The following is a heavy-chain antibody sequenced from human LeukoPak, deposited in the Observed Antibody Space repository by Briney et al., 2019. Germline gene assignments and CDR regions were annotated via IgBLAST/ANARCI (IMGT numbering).Heavy chain of an antibody. CDR2: IYSDGST. CDR1: GFTVSTNY. V-gene: IGHV3-53*05. CDR3: ARDFTLIPYSSGWYWFDP. Sequence: GGSLRLSCAASGFTVSTNYMSWVRQAPGKKLEWVSDIYSDGSTFYADSVKGRFTISRGNSKNTLYLQMGSLRAEDMAVYYCARDFTLIPYSSGWYWFDPWGQGTLVTVSS. J-gene: IGHJ5*02. D-gene: IGHD6-19*01.